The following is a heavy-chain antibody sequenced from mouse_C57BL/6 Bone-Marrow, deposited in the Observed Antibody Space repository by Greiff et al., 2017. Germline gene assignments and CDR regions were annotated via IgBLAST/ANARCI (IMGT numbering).Heavy chain of an antibody. CDR3: ARNNDYHYFDY. CDR2: IWSGGST. V-gene: IGHV2-2*01. Sequence: VKLQESGPGLVQPSQSLSITCTVSGFSLTSYGVHWVRQSPGKGLEWLGVIWSGGSTDYNAAFISRLSISKDNSKSQVFFKMNSLQADDTAIYYCARNNDYHYFDYWGQGTTLTVSS. D-gene: IGHD2-4*01. J-gene: IGHJ2*01. CDR1: GFSLTSYG.